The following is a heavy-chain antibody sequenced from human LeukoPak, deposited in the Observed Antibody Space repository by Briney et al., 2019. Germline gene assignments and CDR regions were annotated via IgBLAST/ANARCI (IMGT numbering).Heavy chain of an antibody. CDR3: ARVRGSSWSFYYVDV. D-gene: IGHD6-6*01. Sequence: GGSLRLSCAASGFTLSSYAMDWVRQAPGKGLEFVSGLSSDGVSTYYANSVRGRFTISRDDFKNTLYLQMGSLTTEDLGVYYRARVRGSSWSFYYVDVWGKGTTVTVSS. J-gene: IGHJ6*03. CDR1: GFTLSSYA. CDR2: LSSDGVST. V-gene: IGHV3-64*01.